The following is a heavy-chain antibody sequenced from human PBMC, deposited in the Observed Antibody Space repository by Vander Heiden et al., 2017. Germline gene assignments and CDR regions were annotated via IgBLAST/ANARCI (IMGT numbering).Heavy chain of an antibody. V-gene: IGHV2-70*04. CDR1: GFSLSTSGMR. CDR3: ARSPYYGSENQLDY. CDR2: IDWDDDK. Sequence: QVTLKESGPALVKPTQTLTLTCTFPGFSLSTSGMRVSWIRQPPGKALEWLARIDWDDDKFYSTSLKTRLTISKDTSKDQVVLTMTNMDPVDTATYYCARSPYYGSENQLDYWGQGTLVTVSS. D-gene: IGHD3-10*01. J-gene: IGHJ4*02.